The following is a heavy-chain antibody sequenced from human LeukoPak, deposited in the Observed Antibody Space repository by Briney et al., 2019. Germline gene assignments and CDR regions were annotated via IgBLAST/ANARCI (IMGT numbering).Heavy chain of an antibody. V-gene: IGHV3-30*03. CDR2: ISYDGSNK. D-gene: IGHD3-22*01. J-gene: IGHJ4*02. CDR1: GFNFDDYG. CDR3: ARGSVTMIVVVHFDY. Sequence: GGSLRLSCVASGFNFDDYGMSWVRQAPGKGLEWVAVISYDGSNKYYADSVKGRFTISRDNSKNTLYLQMNSLRTEDTAVYYCARGSVTMIVVVHFDYWGQGTLVTVSS.